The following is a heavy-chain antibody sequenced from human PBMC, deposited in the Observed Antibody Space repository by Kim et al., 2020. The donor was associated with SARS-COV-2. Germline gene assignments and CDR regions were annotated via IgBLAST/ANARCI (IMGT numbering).Heavy chain of an antibody. D-gene: IGHD3-10*01. CDR1: GGSISSGGYY. CDR3: ARIEWFGELSVDY. Sequence: SETLSLTCTVSGGSISSGGYYWSWIRRHPGKGLEWIGYIYYSGSTYYNPSLKSRVTISVDTSKNQFSLKLSSVTAADTAVYYCARIEWFGELSVDYWGQGTLVTVSS. CDR2: IYYSGST. V-gene: IGHV4-31*03. J-gene: IGHJ4*02.